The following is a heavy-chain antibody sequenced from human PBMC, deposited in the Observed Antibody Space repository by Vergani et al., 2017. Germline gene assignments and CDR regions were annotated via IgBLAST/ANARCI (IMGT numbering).Heavy chain of an antibody. CDR3: AGDTSSGYGACIDY. CDR2: ISYDGSNK. V-gene: IGHV3-30-3*01. D-gene: IGHD5-12*01. CDR1: GFTFSSYA. J-gene: IGHJ4*02. Sequence: QVQLVESGGGVVQPGRSLRLSCAASGFTFSSYAMHWVRQAPGKGLEWVAVISYDGSNKYYADSVKGRFTISRDNSKNTLYLQIDSLRAEDRAVYYCAGDTSSGYGACIDYWGQGTLVTVSS.